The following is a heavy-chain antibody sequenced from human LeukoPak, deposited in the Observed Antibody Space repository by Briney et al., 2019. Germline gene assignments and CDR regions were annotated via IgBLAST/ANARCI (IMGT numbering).Heavy chain of an antibody. CDR3: AHSPTQWGDGYIKGWFDP. Sequence: KESGPTLVKPTQTLTLTCTFSGFSLSTSGVGVGWIRQPPGKALEWLALIYWDDDKRYSPSLKSRLTITKDTSKNQVVLTMTNMDPVDTATYYCAHSPTQWGDGYIKGWFDPWGQGTLVTVSS. CDR2: IYWDDDK. CDR1: GFSLSTSGVG. D-gene: IGHD5-24*01. V-gene: IGHV2-5*02. J-gene: IGHJ5*02.